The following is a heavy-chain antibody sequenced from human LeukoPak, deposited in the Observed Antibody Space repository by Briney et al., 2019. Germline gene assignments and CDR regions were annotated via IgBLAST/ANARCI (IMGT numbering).Heavy chain of an antibody. CDR2: FFYTGGT. CDR3: ARGEAVAIIGPIAPFDY. CDR1: GDSYSSPY. D-gene: IGHD6-13*01. Sequence: SETLSLTCTVSGDSYSSPYWSWIRQPPGKGLEWIGSFFYTGGTYYNPSLSSRVIISGDASKNEFSLKLTSVTAADTAVYYCARGEAVAIIGPIAPFDYWGQGILVTVSS. J-gene: IGHJ4*02. V-gene: IGHV4-59*11.